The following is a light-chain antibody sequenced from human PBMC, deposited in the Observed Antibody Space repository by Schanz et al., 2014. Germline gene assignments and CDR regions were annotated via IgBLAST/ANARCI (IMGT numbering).Light chain of an antibody. CDR1: QRVSSY. J-gene: IGKJ2*01. CDR2: DAS. V-gene: IGKV3-11*01. Sequence: EIVLTQSPATLSLSPGERATLSCRASQRVSSYLAWYQQKPGQAPRLLIYDASNRATGIPARFSGSGSGTDFTLTISSLQPEDFTSYYCQQLSSSPYTFGHGTRLEI. CDR3: QQLSSSPYT.